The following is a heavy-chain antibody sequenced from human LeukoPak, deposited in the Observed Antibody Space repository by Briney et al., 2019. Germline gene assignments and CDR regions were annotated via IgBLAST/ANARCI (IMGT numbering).Heavy chain of an antibody. V-gene: IGHV3-33*01. CDR2: IWYDGSNK. CDR3: ARANVVVPAQTKYGMDV. J-gene: IGHJ6*02. CDR1: GFTFSSYG. Sequence: GRSLRLSCAASGFTFSSYGMHWVRQAPGKGLEWVAVIWYDGSNKYYAVSVKGRFTISRDNSKNTLYLQMNSLRAEDTAVYYCARANVVVPAQTKYGMDVWGQGTTVTVSS. D-gene: IGHD2-2*01.